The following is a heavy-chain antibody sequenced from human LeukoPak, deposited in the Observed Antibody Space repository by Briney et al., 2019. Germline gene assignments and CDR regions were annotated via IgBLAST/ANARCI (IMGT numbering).Heavy chain of an antibody. CDR2: INWNGGST. CDR3: ARESGYSSDWYVY. V-gene: IGHV3-20*04. Sequence: GGSLTLSCAASGFTFDDYAMHGLGQAPGKGGEWVAGINWNGGSTGYADSVKGRFTISRDNAKNSLYLQMNSLRAEDTALYYCARESGYSSDWYVYWGQGTLVTVSS. D-gene: IGHD6-19*01. J-gene: IGHJ4*02. CDR1: GFTFDDYA.